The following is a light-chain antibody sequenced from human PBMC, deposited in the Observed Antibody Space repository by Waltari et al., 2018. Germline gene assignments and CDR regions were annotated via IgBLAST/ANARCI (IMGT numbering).Light chain of an antibody. J-gene: IGKJ5*01. CDR3: MQSLQTPIT. CDR2: LDA. V-gene: IGKV2-28*01. CDR1: QSLLHSKGYNY. Sequence: DIVMTQSPLSLPVTPGEPASIPCRSSQSLLHSKGYNYLHGYLQKPGQSPLLLIYLDAKRASGVPDRFSGSASGTDFILKSSRVEAEDVGVYYCMQSLQTPITFGQGTRLEIK.